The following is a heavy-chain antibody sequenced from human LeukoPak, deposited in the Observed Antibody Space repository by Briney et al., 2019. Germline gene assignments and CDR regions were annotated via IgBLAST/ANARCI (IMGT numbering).Heavy chain of an antibody. V-gene: IGHV3-53*01. Sequence: GGSLRLSCAASGFTFSSYWMSWVRQAPGKGLEWVSVIYSGGSTYYADSVKGRFSTSRDSSTSTLFLQMDSLRVEDTAMYYCARPTDGDSTRYGMDVWGQGTTVIVSS. CDR3: ARPTDGDSTRYGMDV. CDR2: IYSGGST. D-gene: IGHD2-21*02. J-gene: IGHJ6*02. CDR1: GFTFSSYW.